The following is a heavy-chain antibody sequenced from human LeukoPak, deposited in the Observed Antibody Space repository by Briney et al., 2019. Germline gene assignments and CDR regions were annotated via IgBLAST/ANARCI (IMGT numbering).Heavy chain of an antibody. Sequence: GGSLRLSCVASGSTFSSYGIHWVRQAPGKGLEWVAVISYDGSNEYYVDSVKGRFTISRDNSKNTLYLQMNSLRAEDTAVYYCARDAAVRGAYPPGYWGQGTLVTVSS. CDR2: ISYDGSNE. V-gene: IGHV3-30*03. CDR1: GSTFSSYG. CDR3: ARDAAVRGAYPPGY. J-gene: IGHJ4*02. D-gene: IGHD3-10*01.